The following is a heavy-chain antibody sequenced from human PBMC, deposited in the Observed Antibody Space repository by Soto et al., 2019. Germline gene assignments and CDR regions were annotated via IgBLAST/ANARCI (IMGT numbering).Heavy chain of an antibody. CDR3: ARGLYYYDSRGYWGY. Sequence: GGSLRLSCAASGFTFSSYGMHWVRQAPGKGLEWVAVIWYDGSNKYYADSVKGRFTISRDNAKNSLYLQMNSLRDEDTAVYYCARGLYYYDSRGYWGYWGQGTLVTVSS. J-gene: IGHJ4*02. CDR1: GFTFSSYG. V-gene: IGHV3-33*01. D-gene: IGHD3-22*01. CDR2: IWYDGSNK.